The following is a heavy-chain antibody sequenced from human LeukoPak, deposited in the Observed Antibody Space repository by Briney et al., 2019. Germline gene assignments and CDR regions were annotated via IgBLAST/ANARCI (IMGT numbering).Heavy chain of an antibody. CDR2: ISSSGSTI. V-gene: IGHV3-11*04. Sequence: GGSLRLSCAASGFTFSDYYMSWIRQAPGKGLEWVSYISSSGSTIYYADSVKGRFTISRDNAKNSLYLQVNGLRAEDTAVYFCARDRSRSSASRGSDAFDIWGQGTMVTVSS. CDR3: ARDRSRSSASRGSDAFDI. D-gene: IGHD1-26*01. J-gene: IGHJ3*02. CDR1: GFTFSDYY.